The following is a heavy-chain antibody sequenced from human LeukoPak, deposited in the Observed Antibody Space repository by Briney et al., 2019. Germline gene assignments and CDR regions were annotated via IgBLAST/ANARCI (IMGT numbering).Heavy chain of an antibody. CDR3: ARLGSSWPRYYGMDV. Sequence: SETLSLTCTVSGGSISSYYWSWIRQPPGKGLEWIGEINHSGSTNYNPSLKSRVTISVDTSKNQFSLKLSSVTAADTAVYYCARLGSSWPRYYGMDVWGQGTTVTVSS. D-gene: IGHD6-13*01. CDR1: GGSISSYY. J-gene: IGHJ6*02. V-gene: IGHV4-34*01. CDR2: INHSGST.